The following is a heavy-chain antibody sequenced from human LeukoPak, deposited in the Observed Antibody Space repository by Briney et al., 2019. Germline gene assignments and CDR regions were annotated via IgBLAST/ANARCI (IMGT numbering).Heavy chain of an antibody. J-gene: IGHJ4*02. Sequence: GGSLRLSCADSGFTFSSYTMNWVRQAPGKGLEWVSSISSSSSYIYYADSVKGRFTISRDNAKNSLYLQMNSLRAEDTAVYYCAREPAYHDIGNFDYWGQGTLVTVSS. CDR1: GFTFSSYT. D-gene: IGHD3-22*01. CDR2: ISSSSSYI. CDR3: AREPAYHDIGNFDY. V-gene: IGHV3-21*06.